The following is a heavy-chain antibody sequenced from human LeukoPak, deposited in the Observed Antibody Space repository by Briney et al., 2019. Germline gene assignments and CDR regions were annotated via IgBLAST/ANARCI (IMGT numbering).Heavy chain of an antibody. CDR3: VRARSASSSDYYALGY. D-gene: IGHD3-22*01. Sequence: GGSLRLSCAASGFTVSSKYMTCVRQAPGKGLEWVSAVYIGGSTYYADSVRGRFTISRDNSKNMVYLQMRSMRAEDTAVYYCVRARSASSSDYYALGYWGQGTLVTVYS. J-gene: IGHJ4*02. CDR1: GFTVSSKY. V-gene: IGHV3-66*01. CDR2: VYIGGST.